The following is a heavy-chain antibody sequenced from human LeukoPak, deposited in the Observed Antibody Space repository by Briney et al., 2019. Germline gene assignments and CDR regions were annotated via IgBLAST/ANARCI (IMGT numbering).Heavy chain of an antibody. V-gene: IGHV3-21*01. Sequence: GGSLRLSCAASGFTFSSHSMNGVRQAPGKGLEWVSSISSRRTYIYYADSVKGRFTISRDNAKNQLYLEMNSLRAEDTAVYYCARDQAAFCGGDCYYGYWGQGTLVTVSS. CDR2: ISSRRTYI. J-gene: IGHJ4*02. CDR3: ARDQAAFCGGDCYYGY. CDR1: GFTFSSHS. D-gene: IGHD2-21*02.